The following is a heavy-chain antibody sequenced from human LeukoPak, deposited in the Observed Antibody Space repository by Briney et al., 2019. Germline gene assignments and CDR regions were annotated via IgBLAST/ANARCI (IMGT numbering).Heavy chain of an antibody. CDR3: AKDLMISS. Sequence: PGGSLRLSCAASGFTFSSYAMHWVRQAPGKGLEWVAVISYDGSNKYYADSVKGRFTISRDNSKNTLYLQMNSLRAEDTAVYYCAKDLMISSWGQGTLVTVSS. D-gene: IGHD3-22*01. CDR1: GFTFSSYA. CDR2: ISYDGSNK. V-gene: IGHV3-30-3*01. J-gene: IGHJ5*02.